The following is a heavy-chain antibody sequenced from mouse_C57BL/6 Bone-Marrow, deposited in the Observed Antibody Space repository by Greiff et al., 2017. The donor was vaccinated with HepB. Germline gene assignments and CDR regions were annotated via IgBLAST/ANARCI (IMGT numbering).Heavy chain of an antibody. Sequence: EVHLVESGGGLVQPGESLKLSCETNEYEFPSHDMSWVRKTPEKRLELVAALNSDGGSTYYPDTMERRFIISRDNTKKTLYLQMSSLRSEDTALYYCARHGYDVYAMDYWGQGTSVTVSS. J-gene: IGHJ4*01. V-gene: IGHV5-2*01. CDR1: EYEFPSHD. CDR3: ARHGYDVYAMDY. CDR2: LNSDGGST. D-gene: IGHD2-2*01.